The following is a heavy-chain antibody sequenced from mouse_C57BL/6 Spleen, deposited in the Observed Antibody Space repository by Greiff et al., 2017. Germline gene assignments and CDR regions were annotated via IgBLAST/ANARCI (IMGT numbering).Heavy chain of an antibody. J-gene: IGHJ2*01. CDR2: IDPSDSYT. CDR3: ATLWLRRGDYFDY. Sequence: VQLQQPGAELVRPGTSVKLSCKASGYTFTSYWMHWVKQRPGQGLEWIGVIDPSDSYTNYNQKFKGKATLTVDTSSSTAYMQLSSLTSEDSAVYYCATLWLRRGDYFDYWGQGTTLTVSS. V-gene: IGHV1-59*01. D-gene: IGHD2-2*01. CDR1: GYTFTSYW.